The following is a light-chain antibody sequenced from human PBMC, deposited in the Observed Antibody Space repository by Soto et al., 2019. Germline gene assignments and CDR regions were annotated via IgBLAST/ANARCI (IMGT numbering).Light chain of an antibody. CDR3: QSYDSSLSGSNV. CDR1: SSKIEAGYD. Sequence: QSVLTQPPSVSGAPGQRVTISCTGSSSKIEAGYDVHWYQQLPGTAPKLLIYGNSNRPSGVPDRFSGSKSGTSASLAITGLQAEDEADNYCQSYDSSLSGSNVFGTGTKVTVL. V-gene: IGLV1-40*01. J-gene: IGLJ1*01. CDR2: GNS.